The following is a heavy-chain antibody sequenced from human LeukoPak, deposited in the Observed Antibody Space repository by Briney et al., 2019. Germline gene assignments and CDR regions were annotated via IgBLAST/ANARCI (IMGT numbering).Heavy chain of an antibody. J-gene: IGHJ4*02. CDR2: INHSGST. D-gene: IGHD6-19*01. CDR3: ARGELAVAGYDFDY. V-gene: IGHV4-34*01. CDR1: GGSFSGYY. Sequence: PSETLSLTCAVYGGSFSGYYWSWIRQPPGKGLEWIGEINHSGSTNYNPSLKSRVTISVDTSKNQFSLKLNSVTAADTAVYYCARGELAVAGYDFDYWGQGTLVTVSS.